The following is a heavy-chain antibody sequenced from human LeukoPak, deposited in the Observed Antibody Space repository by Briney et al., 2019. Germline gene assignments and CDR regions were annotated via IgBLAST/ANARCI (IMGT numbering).Heavy chain of an antibody. D-gene: IGHD3-10*01. CDR3: ARVRARMRPDAFDI. J-gene: IGHJ3*02. CDR1: GFSFSSYW. CDR2: IKQDESEK. V-gene: IGHV3-7*01. Sequence: PGGSLRLSCAASGFSFSSYWMSWVRRAPGMGLEWVANIKQDESEKYYVDSVKGRFTVSRDNAKKSLNLQINSLRAEDTAVNYCARVRARMRPDAFDIWGQGTMVTVSS.